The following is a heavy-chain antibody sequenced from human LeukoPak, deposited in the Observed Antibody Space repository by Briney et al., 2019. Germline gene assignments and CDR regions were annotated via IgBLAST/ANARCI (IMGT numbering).Heavy chain of an antibody. J-gene: IGHJ4*02. CDR2: IYTSGST. V-gene: IGHV4-61*02. CDR3: ARGRSITMVRGVIITSPFWY. Sequence: SETLSLTCTVSGGSISSGSYYWSWIRQPAGKGLEWIGRIYTSGSTNYNPSLKSRVTISVDTSKNQFSLKLSSVTAADTAAYYCARGRSITMVRGVIITSPFWYWGQGTLVTVSS. CDR1: GGSISSGSYY. D-gene: IGHD3-10*01.